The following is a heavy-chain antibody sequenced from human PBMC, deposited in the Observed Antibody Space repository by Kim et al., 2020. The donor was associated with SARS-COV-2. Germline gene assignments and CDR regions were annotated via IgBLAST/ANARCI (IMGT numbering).Heavy chain of an antibody. Sequence: GGSLRLSCAASGFPFSTYAMHWVRQAPGKGLEWVALLSYDGTKKYYVDSVEGRFTISRDNSKNTLYLQINSLRAEDTAVYYCARVGVRGAGYSGGMDVWGQGTTVTVSS. J-gene: IGHJ6*02. D-gene: IGHD3-10*01. V-gene: IGHV3-33*01. CDR2: LSYDGTKK. CDR3: ARVGVRGAGYSGGMDV. CDR1: GFPFSTYA.